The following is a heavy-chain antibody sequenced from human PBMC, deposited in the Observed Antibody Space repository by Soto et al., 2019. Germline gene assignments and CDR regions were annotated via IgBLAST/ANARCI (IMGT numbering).Heavy chain of an antibody. J-gene: IGHJ2*01. V-gene: IGHV1-69*12. CDR1: GGTFSSTS. D-gene: IGHD6-13*01. Sequence: QVQLLQSGAEVKKPGSSVTVSCKASGGTFSSTSIGWVRQAPGQGLEYMGGIVPMFGTAKNAQKFQGIVTITADESTSTSYMKLTSLRPNDTAIYFCERMEQQLVEYGYFDVRGRGTLVTVSS. CDR2: IVPMFGTA. CDR3: ERMEQQLVEYGYFDV.